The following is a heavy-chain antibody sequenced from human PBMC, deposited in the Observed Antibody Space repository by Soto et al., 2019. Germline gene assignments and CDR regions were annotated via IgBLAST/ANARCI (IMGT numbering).Heavy chain of an antibody. CDR3: ARDAVGATHFDY. CDR1: SISTYY. D-gene: IGHD1-26*01. CDR2: IYYMGRT. J-gene: IGHJ4*02. Sequence: PSETLSLTCTVDSISTYYWNWIRQPPGKGLEWIGYIYYMGRTNYNSSLKNRVTISIDTSNNQFSLKLSSVTAADTAIYYCARDAVGATHFDYWGQGAPVTVSS. V-gene: IGHV4-59*01.